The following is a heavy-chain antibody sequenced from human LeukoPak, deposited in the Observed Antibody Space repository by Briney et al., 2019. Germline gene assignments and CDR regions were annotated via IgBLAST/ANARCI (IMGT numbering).Heavy chain of an antibody. D-gene: IGHD2-15*01. CDR3: AKDARYSLEYFQH. J-gene: IGHJ1*01. CDR1: GFTFDDYA. V-gene: IGHV3-9*01. CDR2: ISWNSGSI. Sequence: PGGSLRLSCAASGFTFDDYAMHWVRQAPGKGLEWVSGISWNSGSIGYADSVKGRFTISRDNAKNSLYLQMNSLRAEDTALYYCAKDARYSLEYFQHWRQGTLVTVSP.